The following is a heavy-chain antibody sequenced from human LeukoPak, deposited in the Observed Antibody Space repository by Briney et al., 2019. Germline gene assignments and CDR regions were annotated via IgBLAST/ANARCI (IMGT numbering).Heavy chain of an antibody. Sequence: SETLSLTCSVSGGSIFNYYWIWIRHPPGKGLELIGNIYSSGNTNYNPSLKSRVTISVDTSKNQFSLKLSSVTAADTAVYYCARQFWSGYPRFDYWGQGNLVTVSS. D-gene: IGHD3-3*01. CDR3: ARQFWSGYPRFDY. CDR1: GGSIFNYY. V-gene: IGHV4-59*01. J-gene: IGHJ4*02. CDR2: IYSSGNT.